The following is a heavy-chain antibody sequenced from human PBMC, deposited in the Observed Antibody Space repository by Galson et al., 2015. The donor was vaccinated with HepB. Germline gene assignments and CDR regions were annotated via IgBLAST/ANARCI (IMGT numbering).Heavy chain of an antibody. CDR2: ISGSGDYP. CDR3: AKAAHRGYSYSYRDS. V-gene: IGHV3-23*01. D-gene: IGHD5-18*01. Sequence: SLRLSCAASGFTFSNYAMTWVRQAPGKGLEWVSDISGSGDYPYYADSAKGRFTISRDNSKNTLYLQMNSLRPEDTAIYYCAKAAHRGYSYSYRDSWGQGTLVTVSS. CDR1: GFTFSNYA. J-gene: IGHJ5*01.